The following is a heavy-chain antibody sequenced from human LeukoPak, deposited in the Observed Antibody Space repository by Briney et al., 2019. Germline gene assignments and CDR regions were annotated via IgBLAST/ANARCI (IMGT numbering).Heavy chain of an antibody. CDR2: INHSGST. CDR1: GGSFSGYY. J-gene: IGHJ4*02. Sequence: SETLSLTCAVYGGSFSGYYWSWIRQPPGKGLEWIGEINHSGSTYYNPSLKSRVTISVDTSKNQFSLKLSSVTAADTAVYYCASFGATIFGVEANYYFDYWGQGTLVTVSS. D-gene: IGHD3-3*01. V-gene: IGHV4-34*01. CDR3: ASFGATIFGVEANYYFDY.